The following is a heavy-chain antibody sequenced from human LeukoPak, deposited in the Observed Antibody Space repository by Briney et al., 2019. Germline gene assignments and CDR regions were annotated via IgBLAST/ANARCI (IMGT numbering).Heavy chain of an antibody. CDR3: AKDRTGIVGATAFDY. D-gene: IGHD1-26*01. CDR1: GFIFSSYA. CDR2: LSGGGGNT. J-gene: IGHJ4*02. Sequence: GGSLRLSCAASGFIFSSYAMTWVRQAPGKGLEWVSALSGGGGNTNYADSVKGRFTISRDNSKHTLYLQMNSLRAEDTAVYYCAKDRTGIVGATAFDYWGQGTLVTVSS. V-gene: IGHV3-23*01.